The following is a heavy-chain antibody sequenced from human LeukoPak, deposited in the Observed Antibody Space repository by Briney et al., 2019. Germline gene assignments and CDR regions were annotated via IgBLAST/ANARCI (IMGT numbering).Heavy chain of an antibody. J-gene: IGHJ4*02. Sequence: GGSLRLPCAASGFTFDDYAMHWVRQAPGKGLEWVSAISGSGGSTYYADSVKGRFTISRDNSKNTLYLQMNSLRAEDTAVYYCAKPLYYYDSSGYYYWGQGTLVTVSS. D-gene: IGHD3-22*01. V-gene: IGHV3-23*01. CDR3: AKPLYYYDSSGYYY. CDR2: ISGSGGST. CDR1: GFTFDDYA.